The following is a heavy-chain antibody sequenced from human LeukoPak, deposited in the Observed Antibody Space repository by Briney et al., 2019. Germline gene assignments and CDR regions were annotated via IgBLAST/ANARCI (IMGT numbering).Heavy chain of an antibody. V-gene: IGHV3-23*01. Sequence: GGSLRLSCAASGFTFKNYAMNWVRQSPGQGLEWVSTISGDAVTSWYADSVKGRFTISRDYSKNTLYLQMNSLRAEDTAVYYCAKDAGVDIVVAPAHGMDVWGQGTTVTVSS. D-gene: IGHD2-2*01. J-gene: IGHJ6*02. CDR2: ISGDAVTS. CDR3: AKDAGVDIVVAPAHGMDV. CDR1: GFTFKNYA.